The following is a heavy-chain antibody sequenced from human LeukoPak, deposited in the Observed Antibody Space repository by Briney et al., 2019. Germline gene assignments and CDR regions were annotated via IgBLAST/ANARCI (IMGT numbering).Heavy chain of an antibody. V-gene: IGHV1-2*02. J-gene: IGHJ4*02. D-gene: IGHD4-11*01. CDR1: GYTFTGYY. Sequence: GASVKVSCKASGYTFTGYYIHWVRQAPGQGLEWMGWINPNSGGTNYAQKFQGRVTMTRDTSISTAYLELSRLTSDDTAVYYCARDGIVRDYSNSDYWGQGTLVTVSS. CDR3: ARDGIVRDYSNSDY. CDR2: INPNSGGT.